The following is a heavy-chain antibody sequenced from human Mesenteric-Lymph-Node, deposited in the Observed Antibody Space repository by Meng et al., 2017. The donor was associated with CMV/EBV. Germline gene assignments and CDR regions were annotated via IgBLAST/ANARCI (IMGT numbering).Heavy chain of an antibody. V-gene: IGHV3-21*01. CDR2: ISSSSSYI. J-gene: IGHJ4*02. D-gene: IGHD6-6*01. Sequence: GESLKISCVASGFTFSSYSMNWVRQAPGKGLEWVSSISSSSSYIYYADSVKGRFTISRDNAKNSLYLQMNSLRAEDTAVYYCARDPLRLAARAPSDYWGQGTLVTVSS. CDR1: GFTFSSYS. CDR3: ARDPLRLAARAPSDY.